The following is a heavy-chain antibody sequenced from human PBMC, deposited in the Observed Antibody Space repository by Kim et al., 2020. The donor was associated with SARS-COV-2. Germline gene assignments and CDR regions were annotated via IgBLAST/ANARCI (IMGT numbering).Heavy chain of an antibody. CDR3: AKYISNWFYFDS. Sequence: SETLSLTCTISGGSVSTFYWGWIRQPTGKRLEWIGRVHASGHSNYNPSLESRVSMSLDTSKNEFSLRLSSVTAADTGVYYCAKYISNWFYFDSWGPGTL. CDR2: VHASGHS. V-gene: IGHV4-4*07. D-gene: IGHD6-13*01. J-gene: IGHJ4*02. CDR1: GGSVSTFY.